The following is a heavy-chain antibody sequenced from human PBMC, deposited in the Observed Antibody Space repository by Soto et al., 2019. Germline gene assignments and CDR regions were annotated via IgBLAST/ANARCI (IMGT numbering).Heavy chain of an antibody. CDR1: GYSFTSHW. D-gene: IGHD5-12*01. CDR2: FYPGDSDT. CDR3: ARLDDYGYTIDS. Sequence: GESLKISCKGFGYSFTSHWIAWVGQMPGKGLEWMGIFYPGDSDTRYSPSFQGQVTMSGDKSISTAYVQWHSLKASDTAMYYCARLDDYGYTIDSWGQGSLVTVSS. V-gene: IGHV5-51*01. J-gene: IGHJ4*02.